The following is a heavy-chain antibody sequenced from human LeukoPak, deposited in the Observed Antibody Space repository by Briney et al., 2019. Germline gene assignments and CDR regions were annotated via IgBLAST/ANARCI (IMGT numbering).Heavy chain of an antibody. Sequence: GGSLRLSCAASGLTFRNYGMHWVRQAPGKGLEWVAVIFYDGITKYYADSVKGRFTISRDNSKNTLYLQMNSLSAEDTAVYYCAKFSYSNPYTPFDYWGQGTLVTVSS. CDR2: IFYDGITK. CDR3: AKFSYSNPYTPFDY. CDR1: GLTFRNYG. D-gene: IGHD4-4*01. J-gene: IGHJ4*02. V-gene: IGHV3-33*03.